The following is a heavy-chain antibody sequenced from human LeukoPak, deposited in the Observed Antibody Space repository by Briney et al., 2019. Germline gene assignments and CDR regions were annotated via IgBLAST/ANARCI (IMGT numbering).Heavy chain of an antibody. V-gene: IGHV3-21*06. Sequence: GGSLRLSCAAFGFTFSTYNMNWVRQAPGKGLEWVSSITSGGGYTYYADSVKGRFTTSRDNAKNSLSLRLDSLRAEDTAVYYCARGHYDVLTSSYKWTPDYWGQGTLVTVSS. CDR1: GFTFSTYN. D-gene: IGHD3-9*01. CDR2: ITSGGGYT. CDR3: ARGHYDVLTSSYKWTPDY. J-gene: IGHJ4*02.